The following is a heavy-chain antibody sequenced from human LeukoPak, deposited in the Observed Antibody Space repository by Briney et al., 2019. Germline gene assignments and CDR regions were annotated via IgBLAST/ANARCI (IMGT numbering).Heavy chain of an antibody. CDR1: GFTFSDYY. D-gene: IGHD7-27*01. CDR3: ARDLTGPIYYYYGMDV. Sequence: GGSLRLSCAASGFTFSDYYMSWIRQAPGKGLEWVSYISSSGSTIYYADSVKGRFTISRDNAKNSLYLQMNSLRAEDTAVYYCARDLTGPIYYYYGMDVWGQGTTVTVSS. J-gene: IGHJ6*02. V-gene: IGHV3-11*01. CDR2: ISSSGSTI.